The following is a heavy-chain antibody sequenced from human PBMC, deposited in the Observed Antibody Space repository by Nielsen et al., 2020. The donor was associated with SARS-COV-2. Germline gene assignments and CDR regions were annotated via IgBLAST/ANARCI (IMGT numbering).Heavy chain of an antibody. CDR2: INAGNGNT. V-gene: IGHV1-3*01. CDR3: ARGAIVVVPAAMEGYYYYGMDV. Sequence: WVRQAPGQRLEWMGWINAGNGNTKYSQKFQGRVTMTRDTSTSTVYMELSSLRSEDTAVYYCARGAIVVVPAAMEGYYYYGMDVWGQGTTVTVSS. J-gene: IGHJ6*02. D-gene: IGHD2-2*01.